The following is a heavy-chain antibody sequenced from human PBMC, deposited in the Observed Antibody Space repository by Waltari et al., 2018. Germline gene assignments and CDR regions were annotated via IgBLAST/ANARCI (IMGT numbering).Heavy chain of an antibody. CDR3: ARDRGPGGGDAFDI. V-gene: IGHV1-18*01. J-gene: IGHJ3*02. D-gene: IGHD3-16*01. CDR1: GYTFTSFG. CDR2: ISAYNCNT. Sequence: QVQLVQSGAEVKKPGASVKVSCKASGYTFTSFGISWVRQAPGQGLEWMGWISAYNCNTNYAQKLQCRVTMTTDTSTSTAYMELRILRSDYTAVYYCARDRGPGGGDAFDIWGQGTMVTVSS.